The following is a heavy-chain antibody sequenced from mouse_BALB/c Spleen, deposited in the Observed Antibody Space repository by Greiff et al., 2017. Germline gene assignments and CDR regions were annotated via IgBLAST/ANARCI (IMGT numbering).Heavy chain of an antibody. Sequence: EVKLMESGGGLVKPGGSLKLSCAASGFTFSSYAMSWVRQTPEKRLEWVATISSGGSYTYYPDSVKGRFTISRDNAKNTLYLQMSSLRSEDTAMYYCARHIYYDYEEYYAMDYWGQGTSVTVSS. D-gene: IGHD2-4*01. J-gene: IGHJ4*01. V-gene: IGHV5-9-3*01. CDR2: ISSGGSYT. CDR1: GFTFSSYA. CDR3: ARHIYYDYEEYYAMDY.